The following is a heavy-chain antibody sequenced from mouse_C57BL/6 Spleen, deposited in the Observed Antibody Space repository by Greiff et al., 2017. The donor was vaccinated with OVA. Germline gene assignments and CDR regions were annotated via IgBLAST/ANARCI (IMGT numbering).Heavy chain of an antibody. CDR3: AREGGSSSYSFDY. J-gene: IGHJ2*01. D-gene: IGHD1-1*01. CDR1: GYAFSSYW. Sequence: VQLVESGAGLVKPGASVKISCKASGYAFSSYWMNWVKQTPGKGLEWIGQIYPGDGDTNYNGKVKGKGTMTADKSYSNVDMQISSLTAEDTAVYYCAREGGSSSYSFDYWGQGTTLTVSS. V-gene: IGHV1-80*01. CDR2: IYPGDGDT.